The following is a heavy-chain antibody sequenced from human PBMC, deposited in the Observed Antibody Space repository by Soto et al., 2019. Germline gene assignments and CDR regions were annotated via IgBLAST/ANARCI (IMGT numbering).Heavy chain of an antibody. J-gene: IGHJ4*02. V-gene: IGHV1-69*13. D-gene: IGHD3-3*01. CDR3: ATDSNYDVSNSF. CDR2: ILPVSAPP. CDR1: GGTLNNYA. Sequence: ASVKVSCKASGGTLNNYAINWVRQAPGQGLEWMGGILPVSAPPDYAQKFQGRVSITADHSTSTVYMELSRLKSDDTAVYFCATDSNYDVSNSFWGQGTLVTAPQ.